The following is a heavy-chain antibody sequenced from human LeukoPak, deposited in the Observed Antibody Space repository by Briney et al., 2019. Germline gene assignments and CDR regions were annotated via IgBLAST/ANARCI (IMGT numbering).Heavy chain of an antibody. V-gene: IGHV4-4*09. Sequence: SETLSLTCTVSGGSISGSYWSWIRQPPGKGLEWIGYIYSSGSTNYNPSLKSRVTIGVDTSRNQFSLKLSSVTAADTAVYYCVKRGGRFDTWGQGTLVTGSS. CDR3: VKRGGRFDT. J-gene: IGHJ5*02. D-gene: IGHD1-1*01. CDR2: IYSSGST. CDR1: GGSISGSY.